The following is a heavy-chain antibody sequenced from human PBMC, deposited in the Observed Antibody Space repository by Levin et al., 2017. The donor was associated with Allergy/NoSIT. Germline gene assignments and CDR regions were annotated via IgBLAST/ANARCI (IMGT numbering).Heavy chain of an antibody. CDR3: ARDLRQLREGHYFDY. J-gene: IGHJ4*02. CDR2: ISYDGSNK. D-gene: IGHD4-17*01. V-gene: IGHV3-30-3*01. Sequence: GGSLRLSCAASGFTFSSYAMHWVRQAPGKGLEWVAVISYDGSNKYYADSVKGRFTISRDNSKNTLYLQMNSLRAEDTAVYYCARDLRQLREGHYFDYWGQGTLVTVSS. CDR1: GFTFSSYA.